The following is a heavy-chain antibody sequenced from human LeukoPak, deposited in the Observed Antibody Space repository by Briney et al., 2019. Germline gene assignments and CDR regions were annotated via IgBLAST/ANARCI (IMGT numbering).Heavy chain of an antibody. J-gene: IGHJ3*02. CDR1: GYTFTGYY. CDR2: INPNSGGT. D-gene: IGHD3-10*01. V-gene: IGHV1-2*02. Sequence: ASVKVSCKASGYTFTGYYMHWVGQAPGQGVEWMGWINPNSGGTNYAQKFQGRVTMTRDTSISTAYMELSRLRSDDTAVYYCARGGSPYYYGAGSFDAFDIWGQGTMVTVSS. CDR3: ARGGSPYYYGAGSFDAFDI.